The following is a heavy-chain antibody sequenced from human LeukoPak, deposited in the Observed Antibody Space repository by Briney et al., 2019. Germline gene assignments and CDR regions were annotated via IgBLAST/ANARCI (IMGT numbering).Heavy chain of an antibody. J-gene: IGHJ4*02. D-gene: IGHD6-13*01. CDR1: GITFSSYA. CDR2: ISANSGRT. CDR3: AKSTSSWERVDY. V-gene: IGHV3-23*01. Sequence: GGSLRLSCAASGITFSSYAMSWVRQAPGKGLEWVSSISANSGRTYYADSVKGRFSISRDNSNNTLYLQMNSLRAEDAAVYYCAKSTSSWERVDYWGQGTLVTVSS.